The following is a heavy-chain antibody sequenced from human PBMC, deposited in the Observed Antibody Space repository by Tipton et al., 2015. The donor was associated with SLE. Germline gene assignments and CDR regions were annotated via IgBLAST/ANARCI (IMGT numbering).Heavy chain of an antibody. V-gene: IGHV4-31*03. CDR2: ISKSGRT. J-gene: IGHJ6*03. D-gene: IGHD3-3*01. CDR3: ARIVTYYDFWSGPGKVYYYYYMDV. CDR1: GFSVSNGDYY. Sequence: LRLSCTVSGFSVSNGDYYWTWIRQLPGKGLEWIGYISKSGRTHYNPSLQSRLTMSLDTSKNQFSLKLSSVTAADTAVYYCARIVTYYDFWSGPGKVYYYYYMDVWGKGTTVTVSS.